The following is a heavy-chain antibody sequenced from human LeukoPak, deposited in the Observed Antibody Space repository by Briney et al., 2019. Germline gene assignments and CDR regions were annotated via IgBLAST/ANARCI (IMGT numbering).Heavy chain of an antibody. J-gene: IGHJ3*01. V-gene: IGHV4-59*01. D-gene: IGHD6-13*01. Sequence: SETLSLTCTVSGGSISSYYWSWVRQPPGRGLEWIGFVYYTGSTNYSPSLKSRVTISVDTSKNQFSLKLRSVTAADTAVYYCARISSSNWYNERGAFDVWGQGTMVTVSS. CDR2: VYYTGST. CDR1: GGSISSYY. CDR3: ARISSSNWYNERGAFDV.